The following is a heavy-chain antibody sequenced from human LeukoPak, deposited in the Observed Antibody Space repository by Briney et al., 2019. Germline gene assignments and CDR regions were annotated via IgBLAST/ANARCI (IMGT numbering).Heavy chain of an antibody. Sequence: GGSLRLSWAASGFTFSSYAMSWVRQAPGKGLEWVSAISGSGGSTYYADSVKGRFTISRDNSKNTLYLQTNSLRAEDTAVYYCAKDIVGATTSIDWGQGTLVTVSS. V-gene: IGHV3-23*01. CDR2: ISGSGGST. D-gene: IGHD1-26*01. CDR1: GFTFSSYA. CDR3: AKDIVGATTSID. J-gene: IGHJ4*02.